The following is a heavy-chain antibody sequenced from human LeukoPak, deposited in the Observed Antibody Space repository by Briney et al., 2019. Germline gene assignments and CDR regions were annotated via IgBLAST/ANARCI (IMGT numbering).Heavy chain of an antibody. J-gene: IGHJ5*02. CDR2: IYTSGST. CDR3: ARGGRDGYNNWFDP. Sequence: SETLSLTCTVSGGSIGSGSYYWHWIRQPAGTGLEWIGRIYTSGSTNYNPSLKSRVTISVDTSKNQFTLKLSSVTAADTAVYYCARGGRDGYNNWFDPWGQGTLVTVSS. CDR1: GGSIGSGSYY. V-gene: IGHV4-61*02. D-gene: IGHD5-24*01.